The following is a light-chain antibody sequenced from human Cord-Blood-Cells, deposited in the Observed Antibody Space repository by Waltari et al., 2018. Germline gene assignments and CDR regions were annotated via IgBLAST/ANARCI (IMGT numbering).Light chain of an antibody. CDR2: WAS. CDR1: QSVLYSSNNKNY. Sequence: DIVMTKSQDCMAVSLGERASINCKYSQSVLYSSNNKNYLAWYQQKPGQPPKLLIYWASTRESGVPDRFSGSWSGTDFTLTISSLQAEDVAVYYCQQYYSTPITFGQGTRLEIK. V-gene: IGKV4-1*01. CDR3: QQYYSTPIT. J-gene: IGKJ5*01.